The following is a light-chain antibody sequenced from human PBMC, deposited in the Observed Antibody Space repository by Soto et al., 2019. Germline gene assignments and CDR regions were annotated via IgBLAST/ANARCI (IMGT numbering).Light chain of an antibody. CDR3: SSYTSSSTLGHVV. V-gene: IGLV2-14*01. CDR1: SSDVGGYNY. CDR2: DVS. Sequence: QSALTQPASVSGSPGQSITISCTGTSSDVGGYNYVSWYQQHPGKAPKLMIYDVSNRPSGVSNRFSGSKSGNTASLTISGLQAEDEADYYCSSYTSSSTLGHVVFGGGTKLTV. J-gene: IGLJ2*01.